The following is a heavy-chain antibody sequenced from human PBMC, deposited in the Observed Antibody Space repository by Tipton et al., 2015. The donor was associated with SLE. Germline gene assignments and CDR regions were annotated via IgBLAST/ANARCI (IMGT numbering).Heavy chain of an antibody. CDR1: GGTLISYA. CDR2: IIPITGLT. V-gene: IGHV1-69*01. D-gene: IGHD3/OR15-3a*01. J-gene: IGHJ6*02. CDR3: ARNEYQMLFRTDRMDV. Sequence: QLVQSGAEVKKPGSSVKVSCKASGGTLISYAISWVRQAPGQGLEWMGGIIPITGLTIYAQKFQGRVAISADEAANTAYVELSSLESEDTAVYYFARNEYQMLFRTDRMDVWGQGSSVTVSS.